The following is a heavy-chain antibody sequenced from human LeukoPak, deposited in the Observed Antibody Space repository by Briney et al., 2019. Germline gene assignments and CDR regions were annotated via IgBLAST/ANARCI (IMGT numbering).Heavy chain of an antibody. CDR1: GFTFMNYA. D-gene: IGHD2-2*01. Sequence: GGSLRLSCAASGFTFMNYAMSWVRQAPGKGLEWVSTISVSVSSTYYADSVKGRFTISRDNSKNTLYLQMNSLRAEDTAVYYCAKDGDPDCSSTSCPGYDAFDIWGQGTMVTVSS. J-gene: IGHJ3*02. CDR2: ISVSVSST. V-gene: IGHV3-23*01. CDR3: AKDGDPDCSSTSCPGYDAFDI.